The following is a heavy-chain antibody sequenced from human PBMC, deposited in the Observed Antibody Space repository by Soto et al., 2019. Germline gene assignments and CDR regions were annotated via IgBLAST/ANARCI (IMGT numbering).Heavy chain of an antibody. CDR3: ARVPTEEGRYSWFDS. CDR1: GFTLSDNW. CDR2: ITKDGSEE. Sequence: EVRLVASGGDFVQPGGSLKLSCAASGFTLSDNWMAWVRQAPGKGLEWVADITKDGSEEYYVDSVKGRFTTSRDNAKNSLWLFMHNRRAEDTAIHYCARVPTEEGRYSWFDSWGQGTLVTVSS. J-gene: IGHJ5*01. V-gene: IGHV3-7*03.